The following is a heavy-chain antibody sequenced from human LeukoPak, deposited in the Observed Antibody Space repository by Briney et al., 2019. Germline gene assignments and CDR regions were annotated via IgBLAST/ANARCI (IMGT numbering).Heavy chain of an antibody. CDR2: ISSGSSTI. CDR1: GFTFNPYS. J-gene: IGHJ4*02. CDR3: ARGAPPQN. Sequence: GGSLRLSCAASGFTFNPYSMNWVRQAPGKGLEWVSYISSGSSTIYYADSVKGRFTISRDNAKNSLYLQMNSLRAEDTAVYYCARGAPPQNWGQGTLVTVSS. V-gene: IGHV3-48*04.